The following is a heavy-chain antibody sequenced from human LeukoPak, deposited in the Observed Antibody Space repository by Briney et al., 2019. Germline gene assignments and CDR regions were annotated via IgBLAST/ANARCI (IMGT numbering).Heavy chain of an antibody. V-gene: IGHV4-61*02. CDR2: IYTSGST. J-gene: IGHJ6*03. CDR3: ARGSRRRGTVTKFSGYYYYMDV. D-gene: IGHD4-17*01. CDR1: GGSISSGSYY. Sequence: PSETLSLTCTVSGGSISSGSYYWSWIRQPAGKGLEWIGRIYTSGSTNYNPSLKSRVTISVDTSKNPFSLKLSSVTAADTAVYYCARGSRRRGTVTKFSGYYYYMDVWGKGTTVTVSS.